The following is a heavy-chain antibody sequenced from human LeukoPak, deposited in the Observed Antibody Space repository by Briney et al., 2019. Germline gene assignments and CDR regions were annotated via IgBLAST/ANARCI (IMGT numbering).Heavy chain of an antibody. D-gene: IGHD3-22*01. V-gene: IGHV4-4*07. CDR1: GGSISSYY. CDR2: IYISGTT. J-gene: IGHJ4*01. CDR3: ARDEAGSGYIDY. Sequence: SETLSLTCTVSGGSISSYYWSWIRQPPGKGLEWIGRIYISGTTNYNSSLKSRITMSLDASKNQLSLKLSSVTAADTAVYYCARDEAGSGYIDYWGQGTLVTVSS.